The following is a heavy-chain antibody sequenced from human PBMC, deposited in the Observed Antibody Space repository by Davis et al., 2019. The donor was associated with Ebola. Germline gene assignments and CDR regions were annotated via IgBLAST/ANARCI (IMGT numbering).Heavy chain of an antibody. CDR2: IKQDGSEK. V-gene: IGHV3-7*01. D-gene: IGHD1-1*01. CDR1: GFTFSSYS. CDR3: ARASGNMDV. Sequence: PGGSLRLSCAASGFTFSSYSMNWVRQAPGKGLEWVANIKQDGSEKYYVDSVKGRFTISRDNAKNSLYLQMNSLRAEDTAVYYCARASGNMDVWGKGTTVTVSS. J-gene: IGHJ6*03.